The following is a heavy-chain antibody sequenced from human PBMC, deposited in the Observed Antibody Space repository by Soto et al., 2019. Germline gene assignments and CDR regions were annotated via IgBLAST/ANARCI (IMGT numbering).Heavy chain of an antibody. V-gene: IGHV3-73*02. J-gene: IGHJ4*02. CDR3: LLCASHGDY. CDR2: IRSKANSYAT. Sequence: EVQLVESGGGLVQPGGSLKLSCATSRFTFSGSAMHWVRQTSGKGLEWVGRIRSKANSYATAYAASVKGRFTISRDDSKNTAYLQMNSLENEDTAVYYCLLCASHGDYWGQGTLVIVSS. D-gene: IGHD3-10*01. CDR1: RFTFSGSA.